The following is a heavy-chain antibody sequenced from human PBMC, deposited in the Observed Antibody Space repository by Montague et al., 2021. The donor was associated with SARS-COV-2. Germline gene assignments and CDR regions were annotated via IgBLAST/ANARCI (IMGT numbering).Heavy chain of an antibody. V-gene: IGHV4-34*01. Sequence: SETRSLTCAVYGGSFSNYYWTWIRQPPGKGLEWIGEINHSGSTNYNPSLKSRVTISVDTSKNQFSLKLSSVTAADTAVYYCARADFWSGYLYFDYWGQGTLVTVSS. CDR3: ARADFWSGYLYFDY. D-gene: IGHD3-3*01. CDR2: INHSGST. CDR1: GGSFSNYY. J-gene: IGHJ4*02.